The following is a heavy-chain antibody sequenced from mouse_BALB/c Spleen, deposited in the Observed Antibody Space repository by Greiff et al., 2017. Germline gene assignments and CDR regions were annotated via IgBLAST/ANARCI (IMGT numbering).Heavy chain of an antibody. V-gene: IGHV14-4*02. CDR2: IDPENGDT. J-gene: IGHJ4*01. D-gene: IGHD1-1*01. CDR3: NAHYGSSPYAMDY. Sequence: VHVKQSGAELVRSGASVKLSCTASGFNIKDYYMHWVKQRPEQGLEWIGWIDPENGDTEYAPKFQGKATMTADTSSNTAYLQLSSLTSEDTAVYYCNAHYGSSPYAMDYWGQGTSVTVSS. CDR1: GFNIKDYY.